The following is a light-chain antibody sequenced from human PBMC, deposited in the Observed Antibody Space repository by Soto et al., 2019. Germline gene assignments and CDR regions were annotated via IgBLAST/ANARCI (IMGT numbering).Light chain of an antibody. Sequence: QSALTQPRSVSGSPGQSVTISCTGTSREGGGYNYVSWYQQHPGKAPKLMIYDVSKRPSGVPDRFSGSKSGNTASLTISGLQAEDEADYYCCSYAGSPYVFGTGTKVTVL. CDR1: SREGGGYNY. CDR2: DVS. V-gene: IGLV2-11*01. J-gene: IGLJ1*01. CDR3: CSYAGSPYV.